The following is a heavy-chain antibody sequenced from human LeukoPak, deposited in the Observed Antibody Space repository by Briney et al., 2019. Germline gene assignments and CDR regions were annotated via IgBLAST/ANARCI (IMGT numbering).Heavy chain of an antibody. Sequence: GGSLRLSCAASGVTFSSYWMSWVRQAPGEGLEGGANIKQDGSEKYYLDSVKGRFTISRDNAKNSLYLQMNSLRAEDTAVYYCANGYGDPFSFDPWGQGTLVTVSS. V-gene: IGHV3-7*01. J-gene: IGHJ5*02. CDR3: ANGYGDPFSFDP. D-gene: IGHD4-17*01. CDR1: GVTFSSYW. CDR2: IKQDGSEK.